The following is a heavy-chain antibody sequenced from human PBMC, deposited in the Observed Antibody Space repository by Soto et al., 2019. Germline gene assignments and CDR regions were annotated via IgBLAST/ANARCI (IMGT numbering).Heavy chain of an antibody. CDR1: GGSISSYY. V-gene: IGHV4-59*01. J-gene: IGHJ4*02. CDR2: IYYSGST. Sequence: PSETLSLTCTVSGGSISSYYLSWIRQPPGKGLEWIGYIYYSGSTNYNPSLKSRVTISVDTSKNQFSLKLSSVTAADTAVYYCARVQLSYSNHPHFDYWGQGTLVTVSS. CDR3: ARVQLSYSNHPHFDY. D-gene: IGHD4-4*01.